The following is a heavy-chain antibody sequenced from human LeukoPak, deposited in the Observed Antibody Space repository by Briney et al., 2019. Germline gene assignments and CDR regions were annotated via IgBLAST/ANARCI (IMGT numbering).Heavy chain of an antibody. D-gene: IGHD6-6*01. Sequence: SVKVSCKASGGTFSSYAISWVRQAPGQGLEWTGRIIPILGIANYAQKFQGRVTITADKSTSTAYMELSSLRSEDTAVYYCARVPSSSSNQYWGQGTLVTVSS. J-gene: IGHJ4*02. CDR1: GGTFSSYA. CDR3: ARVPSSSSNQY. CDR2: IIPILGIA. V-gene: IGHV1-69*04.